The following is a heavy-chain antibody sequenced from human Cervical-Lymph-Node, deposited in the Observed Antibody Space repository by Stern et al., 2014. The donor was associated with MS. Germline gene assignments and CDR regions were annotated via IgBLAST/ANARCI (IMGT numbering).Heavy chain of an antibody. CDR3: TRGVGGVGRE. V-gene: IGHV1-46*01. Sequence: MQLVESGPEVKKPGASVMVSCKTSGYTFTNYYIHWVRQAPGQGLEWMGIINPNGSGTASAQKFQGRLTMTRDTSTTTVYMRLITLTSEDTAMYYCTRGVGGVGREWGQGTLVFVSS. D-gene: IGHD3-16*01. CDR2: INPNGSGT. J-gene: IGHJ4*02. CDR1: GYTFTNYY.